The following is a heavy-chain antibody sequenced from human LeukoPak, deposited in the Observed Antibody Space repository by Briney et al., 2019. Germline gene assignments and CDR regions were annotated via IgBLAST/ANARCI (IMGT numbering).Heavy chain of an antibody. CDR1: GGTFSSYA. CDR3: ARAPQHCVATISGYFDY. CDR2: IIPIFGTA. J-gene: IGHJ4*02. D-gene: IGHD5-12*01. V-gene: IGHV1-69*13. Sequence: SVKVSCKASGGTFSSYAISWVRQAPGQGLEWMGGIIPIFGTANYAQKFQGRVTITADESTSTAYMELSSLRSEDTAVYYCARAPQHCVATISGYFDYWGQGTLVTVSS.